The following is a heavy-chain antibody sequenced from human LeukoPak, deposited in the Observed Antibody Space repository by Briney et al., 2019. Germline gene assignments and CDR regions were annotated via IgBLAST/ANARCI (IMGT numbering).Heavy chain of an antibody. V-gene: IGHV3-48*03. CDR1: GFTFSTYE. D-gene: IGHD3-10*01. Sequence: PGGSLRLSCAASGFTFSTYEMNWVRQAPGKGLEWVSYISSSGSTIYYAGSVKGRFTISRDNAKNSLYLQMNSQRVEDTAVYYCARRGLYFDYWGQGTLVTVSS. CDR2: ISSSGSTI. CDR3: ARRGLYFDY. J-gene: IGHJ4*02.